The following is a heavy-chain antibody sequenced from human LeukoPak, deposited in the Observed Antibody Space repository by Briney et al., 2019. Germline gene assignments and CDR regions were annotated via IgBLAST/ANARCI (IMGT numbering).Heavy chain of an antibody. D-gene: IGHD6-13*01. V-gene: IGHV4-4*07. CDR2: IYTSGST. CDR1: GGSMSSYY. J-gene: IGHJ5*02. CDR3: ARLGGIAAANNWFDP. Sequence: SETLSLTCTVSGGSMSSYYWSWIRQPAGKGLEWIGYIYTSGSTNYNPSLKSRVTMSVDTSKNQFSLKLSSVTAADTAVYYCARLGGIAAANNWFDPWGQGTLVTVSS.